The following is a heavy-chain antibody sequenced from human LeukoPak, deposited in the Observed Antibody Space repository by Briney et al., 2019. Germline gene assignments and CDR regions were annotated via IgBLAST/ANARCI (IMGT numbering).Heavy chain of an antibody. CDR2: ITPSGGSI. J-gene: IGHJ4*02. CDR1: GYTFTSYY. CDR3: ARDGWFYYDSSDYSGFDY. V-gene: IGHV1-46*01. Sequence: ASLKVSCKASGYTFTSYYMHWVRQAPGQGLEWMGIITPSGGSINYAQKFQGRVTMTRDTSTSTVYMELSSLRSEDTAVYYCARDGWFYYDSSDYSGFDYWGQGTLVTVSS. D-gene: IGHD3-22*01.